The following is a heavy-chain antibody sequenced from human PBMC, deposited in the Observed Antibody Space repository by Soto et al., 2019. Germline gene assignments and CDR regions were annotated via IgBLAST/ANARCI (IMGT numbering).Heavy chain of an antibody. V-gene: IGHV3-23*01. CDR2: ISARGGSS. D-gene: IGHD5-12*01. CDR3: AKGSIEYSASVDN. CDR1: GFSFGSYA. J-gene: IGHJ4*02. Sequence: DVQLLESGGGLVQPGGSLRLSCAASGFSFGSYAMVCVRQAPGKGLEWVAVISARGGSSYFADSVKGRFTLSRDNSKNVLSLEMNSLRAEDTAIYFCAKGSIEYSASVDNWGQGTLVVVSS.